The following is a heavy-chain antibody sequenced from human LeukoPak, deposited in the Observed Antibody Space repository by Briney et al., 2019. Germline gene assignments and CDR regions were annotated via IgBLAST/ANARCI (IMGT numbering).Heavy chain of an antibody. Sequence: PSETLSLTCTVSGGSISSDTYYWVWIRPPPGKGLEWIVSIFYSGSTYYNPSLKSRVTISLDTSMNQFSLKLSSVTASDTAVYYCARLIKKVINTYGQSFDYRGQGTLVTVSS. V-gene: IGHV4-39*01. J-gene: IGHJ4*02. CDR1: GGSISSDTYY. D-gene: IGHD5-18*01. CDR3: ARLIKKVINTYGQSFDY. CDR2: IFYSGST.